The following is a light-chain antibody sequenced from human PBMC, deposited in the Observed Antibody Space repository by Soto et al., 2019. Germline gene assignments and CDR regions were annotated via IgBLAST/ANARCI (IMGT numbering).Light chain of an antibody. J-gene: IGLJ3*02. CDR2: RNN. Sequence: QPVLTQPPSASGTPGQRVTISCSGSSSNIGSNYVYWYQQLPGTAPKLLIYRNNQRPSGVPDRFSGSKSGTSASLAISGLRSEDEADYYCAAWDDSLSGVAFGGGTKLTVL. CDR1: SSNIGSNY. CDR3: AAWDDSLSGVA. V-gene: IGLV1-47*01.